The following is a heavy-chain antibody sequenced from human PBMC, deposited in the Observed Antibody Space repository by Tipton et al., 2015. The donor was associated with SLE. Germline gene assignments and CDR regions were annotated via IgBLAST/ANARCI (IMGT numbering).Heavy chain of an antibody. J-gene: IGHJ5*02. CDR2: IYYSGST. D-gene: IGHD6-13*01. V-gene: IGHV4-61*01. Sequence: GLVKPSETLSLTCTVSGGSVSSGSYYWSWIRQPPGKGLEWIGYIYYSGSTNYNPSLKSRVTISVDTSKNQFSLKLSSVTAADTAVYYCARVERGTWSYSSSHNWFDPWGQGTLVTVSS. CDR3: ARVERGTWSYSSSHNWFDP. CDR1: GGSVSSGSYY.